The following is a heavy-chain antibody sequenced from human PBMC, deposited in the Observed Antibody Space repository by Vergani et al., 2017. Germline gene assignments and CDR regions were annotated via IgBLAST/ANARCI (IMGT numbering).Heavy chain of an antibody. CDR1: GGSFSGYY. Sequence: QVQLQQWGAGLLKPSETLSLTCAVYGGSFSGYYWSWIRQPPGKGLEWIGEINHSGSTNYNPSLKSRVTISVDTSKKQFSLKLSSVTAADTAVYYCARGTLYGGEAYWGQGTLVTVSS. CDR3: ARGTLYGGEAY. D-gene: IGHD3-16*01. CDR2: INHSGST. V-gene: IGHV4-34*01. J-gene: IGHJ4*02.